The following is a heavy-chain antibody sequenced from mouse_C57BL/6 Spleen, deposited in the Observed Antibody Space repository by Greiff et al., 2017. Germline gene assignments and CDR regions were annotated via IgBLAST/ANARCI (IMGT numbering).Heavy chain of an antibody. CDR2: IDPSDSYT. J-gene: IGHJ3*01. CDR1: GYTFPSYG. CDR3: ARSRGLSDPSWFAY. D-gene: IGHD1-1*02. V-gene: IGHV1-69*01. Sequence: QVQLQQPGAELVMPGASVKLSCRASGYTFPSYGMHWVRQRPGQALEWIGEIDPSDSYTNYNQKFKGKSTLTVDKSSSTAYMQLSSLTSEDSAVYYCARSRGLSDPSWFAYWGQGTLVTVSA.